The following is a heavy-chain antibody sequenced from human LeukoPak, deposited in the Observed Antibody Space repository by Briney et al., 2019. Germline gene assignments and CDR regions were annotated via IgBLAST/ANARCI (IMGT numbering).Heavy chain of an antibody. D-gene: IGHD3-3*02. CDR3: AKDPKAFDYWYFDL. Sequence: GGSLRLSCAASGFTFSSYAMSWVRQAPGKGLEWVSAIRDSGGRTYYADSVKGRFTISRDNSKNTLYLQMGSLRVEDTAVYYCAKDPKAFDYWYFDLWGRGTLVTASS. CDR1: GFTFSSYA. V-gene: IGHV3-23*01. CDR2: IRDSGGRT. J-gene: IGHJ2*01.